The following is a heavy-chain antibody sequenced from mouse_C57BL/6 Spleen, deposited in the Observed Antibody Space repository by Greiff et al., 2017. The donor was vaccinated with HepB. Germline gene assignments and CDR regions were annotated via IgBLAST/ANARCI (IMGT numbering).Heavy chain of an antibody. Sequence: QVQLQQPGAELVMPGASVKLSCRASGYTFTSYWMHRVKQRPGQGLEWIGEIDPSDSYTNYNQKFKGKSTLTVDKSSSTAYMQLSSLTSEDSAVCYCARGYANHFDYWGQGTTLTVSS. J-gene: IGHJ2*01. D-gene: IGHD4-1*01. CDR3: ARGYANHFDY. CDR1: GYTFTSYW. V-gene: IGHV1-69*01. CDR2: IDPSDSYT.